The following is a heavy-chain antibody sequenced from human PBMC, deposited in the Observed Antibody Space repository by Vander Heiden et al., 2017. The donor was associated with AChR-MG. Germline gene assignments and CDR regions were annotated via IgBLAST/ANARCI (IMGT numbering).Heavy chain of an antibody. CDR3: AREAAGYSYGYDYFDY. CDR2: IWYDGSNK. CDR1: GFPFRSYG. J-gene: IGHJ4*02. V-gene: IGHV3-33*01. Sequence: QVQLVASGGGVVQPGRSLRLSCAAPGFPFRSYGMHGGRQAPGKGLEWVAVIWYDGSNKYYADSVKGRFTISRDNSKNTLYLQMNSLRAEDTAVYYCAREAAGYSYGYDYFDYWGQGTLVTVSS. D-gene: IGHD5-18*01.